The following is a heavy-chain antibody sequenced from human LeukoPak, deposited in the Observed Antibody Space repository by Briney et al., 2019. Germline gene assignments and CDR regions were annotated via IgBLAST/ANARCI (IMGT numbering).Heavy chain of an antibody. CDR2: INSNSGGT. D-gene: IGHD1-26*01. CDR1: GYTFTGYY. V-gene: IGHV1-2*02. CDR3: ARPIQWGYNWFDP. Sequence: VASVKVSCKASGYTFTGYYMHWVRQAPGQGLEWMGWINSNSGGTNYAQKFQDRVTMTRDTSISTVYLELSSLRYDDTAVYYCARPIQWGYNWFDPWGQGSLVTVSS. J-gene: IGHJ5*02.